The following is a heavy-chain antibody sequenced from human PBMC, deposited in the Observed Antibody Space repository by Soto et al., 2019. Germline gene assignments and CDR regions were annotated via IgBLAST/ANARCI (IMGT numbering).Heavy chain of an antibody. Sequence: EVQLVESGGGLVQPGGSLRLSCAASGFTFSSYWMSWVRQAPGKGLEWVANIKQDGSEKYYVDSVKGRFTISRDNAKNSLYLQMNSLRAEDTAVYYCARDLGSSSAFGYYYYGMDVWGQGTTVTVSS. D-gene: IGHD6-6*01. J-gene: IGHJ6*02. V-gene: IGHV3-7*03. CDR3: ARDLGSSSAFGYYYYGMDV. CDR2: IKQDGSEK. CDR1: GFTFSSYW.